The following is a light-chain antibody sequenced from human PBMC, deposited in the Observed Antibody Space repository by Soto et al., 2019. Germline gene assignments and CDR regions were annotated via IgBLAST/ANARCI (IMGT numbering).Light chain of an antibody. CDR1: QSISSW. V-gene: IGKV1-5*03. CDR3: QQYDNLIFT. Sequence: DIQMTQSPSTLSASVGDRVTITCRASQSISSWLAWYQQKPGKAPKVLISKASTLQSGVPSRFSGSRSATEFTLTVSSLQPDDFATYYCQQYDNLIFTFGPGTKVDIK. CDR2: KAS. J-gene: IGKJ3*01.